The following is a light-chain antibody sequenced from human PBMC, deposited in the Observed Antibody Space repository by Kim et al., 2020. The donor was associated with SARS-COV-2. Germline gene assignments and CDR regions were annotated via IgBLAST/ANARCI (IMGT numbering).Light chain of an antibody. J-gene: IGKJ1*01. Sequence: SPGERATLSCRASQSVSRNYLAWYQQKPGQAPRFLIYGASNRATGIPDRFSGSGSGTDFTLTISRLEPEDFAVYFCHQYDISPPTFGQGTKVDIK. V-gene: IGKV3-20*01. CDR2: GAS. CDR3: HQYDISPPT. CDR1: QSVSRNY.